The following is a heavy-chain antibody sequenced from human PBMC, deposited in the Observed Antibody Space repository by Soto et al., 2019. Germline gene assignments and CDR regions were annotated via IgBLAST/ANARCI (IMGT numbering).Heavy chain of an antibody. V-gene: IGHV1-3*01. CDR2: INGGTGNT. Sequence: ASVKVSCKASGYTFTSYAMHWVRQAPGQRLEWMGWINGGTGNTKYSQKFQGRVTITRDTSASTAYMELSSLRSEDTAVYYCATGSSTSPDYYYYYGMDVWGQGTTVTAP. CDR3: ATGSSTSPDYYYYYGMDV. D-gene: IGHD2-2*01. J-gene: IGHJ6*02. CDR1: GYTFTSYA.